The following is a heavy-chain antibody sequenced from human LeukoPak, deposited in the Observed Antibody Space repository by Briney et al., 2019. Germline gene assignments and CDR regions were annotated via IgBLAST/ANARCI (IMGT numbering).Heavy chain of an antibody. CDR1: GFTFSSYG. D-gene: IGHD4-17*01. CDR2: ISYDGSNK. CDR3: ARRVAVTTAIQGFDY. Sequence: GRSLRLSCAASGFTFSSYGMHWVRQAPGKGLEWVAVISYDGSNKYYADSVKGRFTISRDNSKNTLYLQMNSLRAEDTAVYYCARRVAVTTAIQGFDYWGQGTLVTVSS. V-gene: IGHV3-30*03. J-gene: IGHJ4*02.